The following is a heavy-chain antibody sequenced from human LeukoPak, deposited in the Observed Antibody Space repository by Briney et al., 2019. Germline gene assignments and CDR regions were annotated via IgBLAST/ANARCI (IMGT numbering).Heavy chain of an antibody. J-gene: IGHJ6*02. Sequence: PGRSLRLSCAASGFTFISYAMHWVRQAPGKGLEWVAVISYDGSNKYYADSVKGRFTISRDNSKNTLYLQMNSLRAEDTAVYYCARELLFDYYDMDVWGQGTTVTVSS. D-gene: IGHD3-10*01. CDR1: GFTFISYA. CDR3: ARELLFDYYDMDV. CDR2: ISYDGSNK. V-gene: IGHV3-30-3*01.